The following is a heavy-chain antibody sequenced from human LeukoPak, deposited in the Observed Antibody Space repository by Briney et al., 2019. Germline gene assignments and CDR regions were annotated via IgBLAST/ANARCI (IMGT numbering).Heavy chain of an antibody. CDR2: ISAYNGNT. Sequence: ASVKVSCKASGYTFTNYTLNWVRQAPGQGLEWMGWISAYNGNTNYAQKLQGRVTMTTDTSTSTAYMELRSLRSDDTAVYYCARRHVTASTDGFDIWGQGTMVTVSS. V-gene: IGHV1-18*01. CDR1: GYTFTNYT. J-gene: IGHJ3*02. CDR3: ARRHVTASTDGFDI. D-gene: IGHD5-18*01.